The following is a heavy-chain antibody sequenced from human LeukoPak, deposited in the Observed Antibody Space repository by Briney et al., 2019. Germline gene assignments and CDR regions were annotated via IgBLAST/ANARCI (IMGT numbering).Heavy chain of an antibody. D-gene: IGHD6-6*01. V-gene: IGHV3-30*01. CDR2: ISYEEKK. CDR3: ARQTPYSGSSVDF. J-gene: IGHJ4*02. Sequence: GGYLRLSCAASGFPFGDYSMHWVRQAPGKGLEWVTLISYEEKKYYADSVRGRFTISRDNSRRTLSLQMNSLRPDDTAVYYCARQTPYSGSSVDFWGQGTLVTVSS. CDR1: GFPFGDYS.